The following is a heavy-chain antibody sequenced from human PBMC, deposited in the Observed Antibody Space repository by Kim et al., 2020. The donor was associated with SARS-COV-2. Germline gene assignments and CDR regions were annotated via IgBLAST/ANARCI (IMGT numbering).Heavy chain of an antibody. Sequence: SVKVSCKASGGTFSSYAISWVRQAPGQGLEWMGGIIPIFGTANYAQKFQGRVTITADESTSTAYMELSSLRSEDTAVYYCASSTMIVVADQDYGMDVWGQGTTVTVSS. V-gene: IGHV1-69*13. CDR2: IIPIFGTA. CDR3: ASSTMIVVADQDYGMDV. J-gene: IGHJ6*02. D-gene: IGHD3-22*01. CDR1: GGTFSSYA.